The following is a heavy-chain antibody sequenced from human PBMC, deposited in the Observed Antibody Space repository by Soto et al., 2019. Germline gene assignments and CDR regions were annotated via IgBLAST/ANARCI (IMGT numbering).Heavy chain of an antibody. J-gene: IGHJ4*02. V-gene: IGHV3-48*01. CDR1: GFTFSSYS. CDR3: ASYCSSTSCSNDY. Sequence: PGGSLRLSCAASGFTFSSYSMNWVRQAPGKGLEWVSYISSSSSTIYYADSVKGRFTISRDNAKNSLYLQMNSLRAEDTAVYYCASYCSSTSCSNDYWGQGTLVTVSS. D-gene: IGHD2-2*01. CDR2: ISSSSSTI.